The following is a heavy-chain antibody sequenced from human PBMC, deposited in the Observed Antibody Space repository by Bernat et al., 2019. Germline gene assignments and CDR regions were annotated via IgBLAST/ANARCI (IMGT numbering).Heavy chain of an antibody. V-gene: IGHV4-59*01. D-gene: IGHD6-19*01. J-gene: IGHJ4*02. CDR3: ARAPGIYSSGWYYFDY. CDR2: IYYSGST. CDR1: GGSISSYY. Sequence: QVQLQESGPGLVTPSETLSLTCTVSGGSISSYYWSWIRQPPGKGLEWIGYIYYSGSTNYNPSLKSRVTISVDTSKNQFSLRLSTVTAADTTVYYCARAPGIYSSGWYYFDYWGQGTLVTVSS.